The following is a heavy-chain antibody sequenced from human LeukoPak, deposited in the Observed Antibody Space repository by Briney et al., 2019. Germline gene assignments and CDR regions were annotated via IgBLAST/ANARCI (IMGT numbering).Heavy chain of an antibody. V-gene: IGHV1-18*01. Sequence: ASVKVSFTASGYTFTSYGISWVRQAPGQGLEWMGWISAYNGNTNYAQKLQGRVTMTTDTSTSTAYMELRSLRSDDTAVYYCARESADYDSMVPSAFDIWGQGTMVTVSS. CDR2: ISAYNGNT. J-gene: IGHJ3*02. CDR1: GYTFTSYG. CDR3: ARESADYDSMVPSAFDI. D-gene: IGHD3-22*01.